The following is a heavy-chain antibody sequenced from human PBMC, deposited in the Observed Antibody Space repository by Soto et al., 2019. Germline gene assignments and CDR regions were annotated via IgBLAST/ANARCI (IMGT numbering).Heavy chain of an antibody. CDR1: GFTFSSYG. CDR3: ARDPIVGATSFDY. V-gene: IGHV3-33*01. CDR2: IWYDGSNK. J-gene: IGHJ4*02. D-gene: IGHD1-26*01. Sequence: QVQLVESGGGVVQPGRSLRLSCAASGFTFSSYGMHWVRQAPGKGLEWVAVIWYDGSNKYYADSVKGRFTISRDNSKNTLYLQMNSLRAEDTAVDYCARDPIVGATSFDYWGQGTLVTVSS.